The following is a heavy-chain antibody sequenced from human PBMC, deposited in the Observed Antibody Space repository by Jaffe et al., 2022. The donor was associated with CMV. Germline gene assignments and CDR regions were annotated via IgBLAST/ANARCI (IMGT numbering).Heavy chain of an antibody. Sequence: EVQLVESGGGLVQPGGSLRLSCAASGFTFSSYEMNWVRQAPGKGLEWVSYISSSGSTIYYADSVKGRFTISRDNAKNSLYLQMNSLRAEDTAVYYCARGDLAYCGGDCYPKYFQHWGQGTLVTVSS. CDR1: GFTFSSYE. V-gene: IGHV3-48*03. J-gene: IGHJ1*01. CDR3: ARGDLAYCGGDCYPKYFQH. D-gene: IGHD2-21*02. CDR2: ISSSGSTI.